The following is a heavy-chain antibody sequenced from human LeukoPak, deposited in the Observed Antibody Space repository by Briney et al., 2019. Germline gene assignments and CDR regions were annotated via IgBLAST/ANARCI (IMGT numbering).Heavy chain of an antibody. CDR1: GYTFTGYY. D-gene: IGHD5-18*01. Sequence: WASVKVSCKASGYTFTGYYMHWVRQAPGQGLEWMGWINPNSGGTNYAQKFQGRITMTSDTSISTAYMELSRLRSDDTAVYYCARDFLDTAFDYWGQGTLVTVSS. J-gene: IGHJ4*02. CDR3: ARDFLDTAFDY. CDR2: INPNSGGT. V-gene: IGHV1-2*02.